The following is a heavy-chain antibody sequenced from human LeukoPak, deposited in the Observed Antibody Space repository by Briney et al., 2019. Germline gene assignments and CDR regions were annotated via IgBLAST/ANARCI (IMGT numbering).Heavy chain of an antibody. CDR1: GFTFNNYA. V-gene: IGHV3-23*01. CDR3: AKDLEMATYYFDY. D-gene: IGHD5-24*01. J-gene: IGHJ4*02. Sequence: GGSLRLSCAASGFTFNNYAMNWVRQAPGKGLEWVSSISGSGGNTYYADSVKGRFTISRDNSKNTLYLQMNSLRAEDTAVYYCAKDLEMATYYFDYWGQGTLVTVSS. CDR2: ISGSGGNT.